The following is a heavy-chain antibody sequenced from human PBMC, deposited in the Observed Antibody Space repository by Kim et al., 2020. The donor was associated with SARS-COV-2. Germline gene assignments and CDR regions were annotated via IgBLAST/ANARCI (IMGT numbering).Heavy chain of an antibody. Sequence: GGSLRLSCAASGFTFSSYAMSWVRQAPGKGLEWVSAISGSGGSTYYADSVKGRFTISRDNSKNTLYLQMNSLRAEDTAVYYCAKDRSLYYYDSSGYPVWGQGTLVTVSS. V-gene: IGHV3-23*01. CDR2: ISGSGGST. D-gene: IGHD3-22*01. CDR1: GFTFSSYA. J-gene: IGHJ4*02. CDR3: AKDRSLYYYDSSGYPV.